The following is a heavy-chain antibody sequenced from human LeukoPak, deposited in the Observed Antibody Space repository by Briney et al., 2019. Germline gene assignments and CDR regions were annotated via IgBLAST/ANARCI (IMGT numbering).Heavy chain of an antibody. CDR3: ARGRYSGTYLSYFDY. CDR2: IYPGDSDT. Sequence: GESLKTSCKGSGYSFTSFWIAWVRQMPGKGLEWMGIIYPGDSDTRYSPSFEGQVTFSADKSISTAYLQWSSLKASDTAMYYCARGRYSGTYLSYFDYWAQGTLVTVSS. CDR1: GYSFTSFW. D-gene: IGHD1-26*01. V-gene: IGHV5-51*01. J-gene: IGHJ4*02.